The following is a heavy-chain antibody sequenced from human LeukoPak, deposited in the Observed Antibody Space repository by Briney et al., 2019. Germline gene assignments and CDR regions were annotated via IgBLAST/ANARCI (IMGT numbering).Heavy chain of an antibody. Sequence: GRSLRLSCAASAFTVNSNYMSWVRQAPGKGLEWVSVINSGGSTYYPDAVKGRFTIYRDNSKNTLYLQMNSLRAEDTAVYYCARVWNGYSGYWGQGTLVTVSS. D-gene: IGHD5-12*01. CDR1: AFTVNSNY. V-gene: IGHV3-53*01. CDR3: ARVWNGYSGY. J-gene: IGHJ4*02. CDR2: INSGGST.